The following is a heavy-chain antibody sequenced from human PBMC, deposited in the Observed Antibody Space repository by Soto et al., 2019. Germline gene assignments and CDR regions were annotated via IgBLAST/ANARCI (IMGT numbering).Heavy chain of an antibody. V-gene: IGHV4-31*03. D-gene: IGHD3-22*01. CDR1: DRPHSRGAYY. J-gene: IGHJ5*02. Sequence: SETLSQTCSVSDRPHSRGAYYWTWLCQHPGRGQEWIGYICHIGSPYYNSSLENGVTISVDTSKNQFSLDLTSVTAADTALYYCVRDRALDSSGHWFDTWGQGTLVTVSS. CDR3: VRDRALDSSGHWFDT. CDR2: ICHIGSP.